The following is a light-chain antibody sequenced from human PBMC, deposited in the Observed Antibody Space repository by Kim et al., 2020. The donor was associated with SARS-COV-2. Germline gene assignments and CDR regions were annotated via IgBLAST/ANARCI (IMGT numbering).Light chain of an antibody. CDR2: GAS. V-gene: IGKV3-15*01. CDR1: QSISTN. J-gene: IGKJ2*01. Sequence: EVVMTQSPATLSVSPGERVTLSCWASQSISTNLAWYQQKPGQAPRLLVHGASTRATAIPGRFSGSGSGTEFTLTISGLQSEDFAVYYCQQYNNWPYTFGQGTNVDI. CDR3: QQYNNWPYT.